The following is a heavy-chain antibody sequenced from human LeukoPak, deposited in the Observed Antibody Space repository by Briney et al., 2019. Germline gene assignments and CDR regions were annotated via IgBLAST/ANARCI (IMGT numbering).Heavy chain of an antibody. CDR2: IHYSGRT. V-gene: IGHV4-59*08. J-gene: IGHJ4*02. D-gene: IGHD6-13*01. Sequence: PSETLSLTCTVSGDSIRSYHWSWIRQPPGKGLEWIGHIHYSGRTNYNPSLRSRVTISVDTSKNQFPLKLTSVTAADTAVYYCAKHEGTAGPFDSWGQGTLVTVSS. CDR3: AKHEGTAGPFDS. CDR1: GDSIRSYH.